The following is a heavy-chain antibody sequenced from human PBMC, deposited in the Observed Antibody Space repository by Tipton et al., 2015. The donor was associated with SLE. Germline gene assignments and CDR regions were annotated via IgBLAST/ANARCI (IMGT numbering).Heavy chain of an antibody. Sequence: TLSLTCTVSGGSINNGDYYWTWIRQPAGKSLKWIGRIYTRGNTHYNSSLKSRVTISVDTSKSRFSLKLSSVTAADTAVYYCARGWFGVSGPYYIDVWGKGTTVTVSS. CDR3: ARGWFGVSGPYYIDV. CDR1: GGSINNGDYY. V-gene: IGHV4-61*02. J-gene: IGHJ6*03. CDR2: IYTRGNT. D-gene: IGHD3-10*01.